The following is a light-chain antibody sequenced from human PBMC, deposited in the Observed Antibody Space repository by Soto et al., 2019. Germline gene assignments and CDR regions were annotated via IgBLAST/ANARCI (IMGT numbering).Light chain of an antibody. CDR3: SSYKGSSTYV. V-gene: IGLV2-14*03. CDR1: SSDIGGFDY. J-gene: IGLJ1*01. Sequence: QSALTQPASVSGSPGQSVTISCTGTSSDIGGFDYVSWYQQHPGKAPKLMIYEVTNRPSGISHRFSDSKSGNTASLTISGLQAEDEADYYCSSYKGSSTYVFGTGTKVTVL. CDR2: EVT.